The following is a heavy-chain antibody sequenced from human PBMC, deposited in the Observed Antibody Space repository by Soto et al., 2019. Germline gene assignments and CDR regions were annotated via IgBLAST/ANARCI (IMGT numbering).Heavy chain of an antibody. Sequence: SVKVSCKASGGTFSSYAISWVRQAPGQGLEWMGGIIPIFGTANYAQKFQGRVTITADESTSTAYMELSSLRSEDTAVYYCARDHCSSTSCPRYYYGMDVWGQGTTVTVSS. D-gene: IGHD2-2*01. CDR3: ARDHCSSTSCPRYYYGMDV. J-gene: IGHJ6*02. CDR1: GGTFSSYA. V-gene: IGHV1-69*13. CDR2: IIPIFGTA.